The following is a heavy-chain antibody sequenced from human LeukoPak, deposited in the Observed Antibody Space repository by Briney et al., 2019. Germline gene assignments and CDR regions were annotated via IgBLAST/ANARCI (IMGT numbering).Heavy chain of an antibody. Sequence: PGGSLRLSCAASGFTFSSYAMSWVRQAPGKGLEWVSAISGSGGSTYYADSVKGRFTISRDNSKNTLYLQMNNLRAEDTAVYYCAKLDDYGDYLYYFDYWGQGTLVTVSS. J-gene: IGHJ4*02. V-gene: IGHV3-23*01. CDR3: AKLDDYGDYLYYFDY. CDR2: ISGSGGST. D-gene: IGHD4-17*01. CDR1: GFTFSSYA.